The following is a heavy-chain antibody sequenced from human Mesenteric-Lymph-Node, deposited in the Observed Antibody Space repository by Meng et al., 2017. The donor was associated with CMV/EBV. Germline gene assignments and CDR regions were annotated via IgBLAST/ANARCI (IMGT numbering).Heavy chain of an antibody. V-gene: IGHV4-30-4*01. CDR1: GGSISSGDYY. CDR3: ARGPTITISDY. Sequence: CNGSGGSISSGDYYWSWIRQPPGKGLEWIGYIYYSGSTYYNPSLKSRVTISVDTSKNQFSLKLSSVTAADTAVYYCARGPTITISDYWGQGTLVTVSS. J-gene: IGHJ4*02. D-gene: IGHD3-3*01. CDR2: IYYSGST.